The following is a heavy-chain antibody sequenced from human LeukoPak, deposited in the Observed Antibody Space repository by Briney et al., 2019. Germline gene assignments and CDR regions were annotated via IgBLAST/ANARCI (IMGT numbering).Heavy chain of an antibody. CDR1: GFTFDDYA. CDR3: AKDSASVSSGYSYNWFDF. V-gene: IGHV3-43*02. J-gene: IGHJ5*01. D-gene: IGHD3-22*01. Sequence: GGSLRLSCAASGFTFDDYAMHWVRQAPGKGLEWVSLISGDGNSAYFADSVEGRFTISRDNSKNSLYLQINSLRTEDTVLYYCAKDSASVSSGYSYNWFDFWGQGTLVTVSS. CDR2: ISGDGNSA.